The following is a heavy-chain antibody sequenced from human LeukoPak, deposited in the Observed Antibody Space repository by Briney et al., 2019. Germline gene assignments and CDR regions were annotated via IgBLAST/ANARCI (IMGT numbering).Heavy chain of an antibody. V-gene: IGHV5-10-1*01. CDR3: ARVTYGMDV. J-gene: IGHJ6*02. CDR2: IDPSDSYT. Sequence: GDSLRISCKGSXYXXXXXXIXXXXXXPXKXXEWMGXIDPSDSYTNYSPSFQGHVTISADKSISTAYLQWSSLKASDTAMYYCARVTYGMDVWGQGTTVTVSS. CDR1: XYXXXXXX. D-gene: IGHD4-11*01.